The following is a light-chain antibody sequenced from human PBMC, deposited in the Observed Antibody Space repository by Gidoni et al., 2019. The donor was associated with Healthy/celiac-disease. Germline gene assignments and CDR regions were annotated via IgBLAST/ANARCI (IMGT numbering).Light chain of an antibody. CDR3: QQYGSSSWT. J-gene: IGKJ1*01. CDR2: GAS. Sequence: ELVLTQSPGTLSLSQGERATLSCRDSQSVSSSYLAWYQQNPGQAPMLLIYGASSRATGIPDRFSGSGSGTDFTLTISRLEPEDFAVYYCQQYGSSSWTFGQGTEVEIK. CDR1: QSVSSSY. V-gene: IGKV3-20*01.